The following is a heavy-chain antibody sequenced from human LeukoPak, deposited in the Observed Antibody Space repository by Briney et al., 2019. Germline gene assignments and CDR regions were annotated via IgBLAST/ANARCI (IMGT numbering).Heavy chain of an antibody. Sequence: SETLSLTCTVSGGSISGSTYYWGCIRQPPGKGLEWIGSIYYSGSTYYNPSLKSRVTISVDTSKNQFSLKLSSVTAADTAVYYCASDIRGANALDIWGQGTMVTVSS. CDR2: IYYSGST. CDR3: ASDIRGANALDI. D-gene: IGHD1-26*01. V-gene: IGHV4-39*07. J-gene: IGHJ3*02. CDR1: GGSISGSTYY.